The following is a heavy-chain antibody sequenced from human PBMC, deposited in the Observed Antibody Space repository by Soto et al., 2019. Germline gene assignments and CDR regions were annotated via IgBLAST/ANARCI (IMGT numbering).Heavy chain of an antibody. V-gene: IGHV3-30*18. CDR2: ISYDGSNK. J-gene: IGHJ4*02. CDR3: AKVELERHFDY. Sequence: PGGSLRLSCAASGFAFSRYGMHWVRQAPGKGLEWVAVISYDGSNKYYADSEKGRFTISRDNSKNTLYLQMNSLRAEDTAVYYCAKVELERHFDYWGQGALVTVSS. CDR1: GFAFSRYG. D-gene: IGHD1-1*01.